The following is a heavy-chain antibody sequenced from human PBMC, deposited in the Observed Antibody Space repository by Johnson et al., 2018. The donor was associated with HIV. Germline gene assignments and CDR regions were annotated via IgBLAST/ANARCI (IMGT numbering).Heavy chain of an antibody. J-gene: IGHJ3*01. CDR3: ARSRHGGIQPSDAFDV. D-gene: IGHD3-16*01. V-gene: IGHV3-11*04. CDR2: ISGSGSII. Sequence: QMMLVESGGGLVKPGGSLKLSCAVSGFTFSDHYMSWIRQTPGKGLQWVSYISGSGSIIYSTDSVQGRFTISRYNVKNSLYLQMDSLRPEDTAVYYCARSRHGGIQPSDAFDVWGQGTMVTVSS. CDR1: GFTFSDHY.